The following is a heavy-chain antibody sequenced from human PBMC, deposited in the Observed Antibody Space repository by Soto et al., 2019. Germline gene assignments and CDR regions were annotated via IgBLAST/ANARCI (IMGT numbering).Heavy chain of an antibody. D-gene: IGHD3-22*01. J-gene: IGHJ6*02. CDR1: GFTFSSYA. V-gene: IGHV3-23*01. CDR2: ISGSGGST. CDR3: AKDPGYYYDSSGYSVPYYYYGMDV. Sequence: PGGSLRLSCAASGFTFSSYAMSWVRQAPGKGLEWVSAISGSGGSTYYADSVKGRFTISRDNSKNTLYLQMNSLRAEDTAVYYCAKDPGYYYDSSGYSVPYYYYGMDVWGQGTTVTVSS.